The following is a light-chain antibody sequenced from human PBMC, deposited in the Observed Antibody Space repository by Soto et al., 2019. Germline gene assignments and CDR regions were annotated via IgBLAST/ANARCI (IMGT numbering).Light chain of an antibody. J-gene: IGKJ1*01. CDR3: HQYGSLPRT. Sequence: EIVLTQSPGTLSLSPGERATLSCGASQSVISNYLAWYQQKPGQAPRLLIYGTSSRATGIPDKFSGSGSGTDFTLTINRLEPEDVAVYYCHQYGSLPRTFGQGTKVEIK. V-gene: IGKV3-20*01. CDR2: GTS. CDR1: QSVISNY.